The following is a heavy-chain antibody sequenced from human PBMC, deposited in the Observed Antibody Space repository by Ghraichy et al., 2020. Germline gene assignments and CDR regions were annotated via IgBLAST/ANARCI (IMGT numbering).Heavy chain of an antibody. Sequence: SETLSLTCSVSGGSISTSSYYLAWIRQPPGKGLEWIASIYYSGSTYYNPSLKSRLTISADTSKNQFSLTLSSVTAADTAVYYCARHPSGYYSDWGQGTLVTVSS. D-gene: IGHD3-22*01. CDR1: GGSISTSSYY. CDR2: IYYSGST. CDR3: ARHPSGYYSD. J-gene: IGHJ4*02. V-gene: IGHV4-39*01.